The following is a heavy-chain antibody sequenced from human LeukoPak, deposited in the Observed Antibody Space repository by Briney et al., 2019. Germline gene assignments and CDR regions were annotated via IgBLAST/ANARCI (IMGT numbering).Heavy chain of an antibody. J-gene: IGHJ4*02. D-gene: IGHD6-13*01. Sequence: PGGSLGLSCSASGFPFSAFTMHWVRLAAGKTLENVAAITTNGGTTYYADSVKGRISISRDNSKNILYLQMSSLRPEDTAVYYCVKPSYTGSWYDYWGQGTLVTVSS. CDR2: ITTNGGTT. CDR3: VKPSYTGSWYDY. V-gene: IGHV3-64D*09. CDR1: GFPFSAFT.